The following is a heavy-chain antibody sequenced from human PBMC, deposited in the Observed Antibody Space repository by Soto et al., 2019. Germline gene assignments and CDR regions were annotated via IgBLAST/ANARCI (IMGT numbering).Heavy chain of an antibody. CDR1: GFTFSSYG. D-gene: IGHD1-1*01. V-gene: IGHV3-33*01. Sequence: PGGSLRLSCAASGFTFSSYGMHWVRQAPGKGLEWVAVIWYDGSNKYYADSVKGRFTISRDNSKNTLYLQMNSLRAEDTAVYYCARRPQLEPSGYYYGMDVWGQGTTVTVSS. CDR3: ARRPQLEPSGYYYGMDV. J-gene: IGHJ6*02. CDR2: IWYDGSNK.